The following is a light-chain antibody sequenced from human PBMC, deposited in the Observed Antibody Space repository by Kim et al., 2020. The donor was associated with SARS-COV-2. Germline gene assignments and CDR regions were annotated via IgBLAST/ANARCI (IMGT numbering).Light chain of an antibody. CDR3: QQYNDWPLT. J-gene: IGKJ4*01. CDR1: QPIGTD. CDR2: HAF. Sequence: SPGERATLSCRASQPIGTDVAWYQQKPGQAPRLLIYHAFTRATGIPARISGSGSGTEFTLTISSLQSEDFAVYYCQQYNDWPLTFGGGTKVEIK. V-gene: IGKV3D-15*01.